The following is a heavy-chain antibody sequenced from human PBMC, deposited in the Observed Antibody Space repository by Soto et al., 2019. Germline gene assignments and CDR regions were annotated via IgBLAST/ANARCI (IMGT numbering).Heavy chain of an antibody. D-gene: IGHD3-3*01. V-gene: IGHV1-46*01. CDR3: ARDPNTYDFWAGSFYYHGVHV. Sequence: ASVKVSCKASGYTFTSYYMHWVRQAPGQGLEWMGIINPSGGSTSYAQKFQGRVTMTRDTSTSTVYLELSSLTSEDTAVYFCARDPNTYDFWAGSFYYHGVHVWGQGTPVTVSS. CDR1: GYTFTSYY. J-gene: IGHJ6*02. CDR2: INPSGGST.